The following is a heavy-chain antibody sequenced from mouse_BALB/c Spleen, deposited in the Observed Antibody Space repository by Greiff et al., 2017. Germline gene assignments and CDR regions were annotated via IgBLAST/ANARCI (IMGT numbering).Heavy chain of an antibody. D-gene: IGHD2-10*01. CDR2: ISSGGSYT. J-gene: IGHJ4*01. CDR3: ARDAYPYAMDY. V-gene: IGHV5-9-4*01. Sequence: EVQLVESGGGLVKPGGSLKLSCAASGFTFSSYAMSWVRQSPEKRLEWVAEISSGGSYTYYPDTVTGRFTISRDNAKNTLYLEMSSLRSEDTAMYYCARDAYPYAMDYWGQGTSVTVSS. CDR1: GFTFSSYA.